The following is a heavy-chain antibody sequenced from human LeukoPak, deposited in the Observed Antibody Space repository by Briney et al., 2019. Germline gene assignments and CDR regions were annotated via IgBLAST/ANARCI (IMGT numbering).Heavy chain of an antibody. Sequence: SGTLSLTCTVSGGSISSIDYHWAWIRQPPGKGLEWIGSISYSGSTHCNPSLRSRVTMSVDTSKNQFSLKLSSVTAADTAVFYCARHEDSGDWYLDYWGQGRLVTVSS. D-gene: IGHD6-19*01. V-gene: IGHV4-39*01. J-gene: IGHJ4*02. CDR3: ARHEDSGDWYLDY. CDR1: GGSISSIDYH. CDR2: ISYSGST.